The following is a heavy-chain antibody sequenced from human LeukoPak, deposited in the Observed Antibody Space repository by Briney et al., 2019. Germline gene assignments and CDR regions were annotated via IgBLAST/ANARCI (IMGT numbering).Heavy chain of an antibody. J-gene: IGHJ5*02. D-gene: IGHD3-22*01. CDR1: GFTFDDYA. CDR3: AKDNYDSSGYLHFDP. V-gene: IGHV3-9*01. Sequence: PGGSLRLSCAASGFTFDDYAMHWVRQAPGKGLEWVSGISWNSGSIGYADSVKGRFTISRDNAKNSLYLQMNSLRAEDTALYYCAKDNYDSSGYLHFDPWGQGTLVTVSS. CDR2: ISWNSGSI.